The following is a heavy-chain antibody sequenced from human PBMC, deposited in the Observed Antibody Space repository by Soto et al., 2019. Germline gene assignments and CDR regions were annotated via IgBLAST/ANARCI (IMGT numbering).Heavy chain of an antibody. V-gene: IGHV4-30-2*01. CDR1: GASLSSGGHH. D-gene: IGHD6-25*01. CDR2: IFHSGFT. J-gene: IGHJ4*02. Sequence: QLQLQESGSGLVKPSETLSLKCTVSGASLSSGGHHWSWIRQPPGQGLEWIGNIFHSGFTSYKSSLQSRVTMSVDMSKNEFSLTVKSLTAADTAVYYCARQDSSGWAYFFDFWGQGILVTVSS. CDR3: ARQDSSGWAYFFDF.